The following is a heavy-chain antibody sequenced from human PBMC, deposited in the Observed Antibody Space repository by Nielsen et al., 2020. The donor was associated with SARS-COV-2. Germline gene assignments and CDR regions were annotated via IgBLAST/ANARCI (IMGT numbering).Heavy chain of an antibody. CDR2: IYYSGST. D-gene: IGHD2-21*01. J-gene: IGHJ4*02. V-gene: IGHV4-59*01. CDR3: ARVNAGGEGY. Sequence: SETLSLTCTVSGGSISSFYWTWIRQPPGKGLEWIGYIYYSGSTNYNPSLKSRVTISVDTSKNQFSLNLSSVTAADTAVYYCARVNAGGEGYWGQGTLVTVSS. CDR1: GGSISSFY.